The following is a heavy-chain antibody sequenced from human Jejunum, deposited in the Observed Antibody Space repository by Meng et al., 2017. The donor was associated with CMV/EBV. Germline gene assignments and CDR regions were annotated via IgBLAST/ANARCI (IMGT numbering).Heavy chain of an antibody. Sequence: NVSGGSISTYYWTWIRQPPGKGLEWIGYIYYSRNTNYNPSLQSRVTISLDTSKNQFSLKLTSVSAADTAVYYCARANSGFGGNLDYWGQGTLVTVSS. D-gene: IGHD4-23*01. J-gene: IGHJ4*02. CDR2: IYYSRNT. CDR1: GGSISTYY. CDR3: ARANSGFGGNLDY. V-gene: IGHV4-59*01.